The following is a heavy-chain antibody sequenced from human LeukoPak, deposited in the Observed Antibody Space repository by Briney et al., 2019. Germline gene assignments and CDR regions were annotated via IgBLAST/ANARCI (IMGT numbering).Heavy chain of an antibody. CDR3: ARSITMIVVPGAFDI. J-gene: IGHJ3*02. D-gene: IGHD3-22*01. Sequence: GGSLRLSCAASGFTFSSYAMSWVRQAPGKGLEWVSAISGSGGSTYYADSVKGRFTISRDNSKNTLYLQMNSLRAEDTAVYYCARSITMIVVPGAFDIWGQGTMVTVSS. V-gene: IGHV3-23*01. CDR1: GFTFSSYA. CDR2: ISGSGGST.